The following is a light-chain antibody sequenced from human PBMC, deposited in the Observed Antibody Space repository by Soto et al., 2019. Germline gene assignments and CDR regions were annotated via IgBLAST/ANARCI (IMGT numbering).Light chain of an antibody. Sequence: DIQMTQSPSSLSASVGDSVTITCQASQDISNYLNWYQQNPGKAPKLLIYEASNLETGVPSRFSGSGSGTAFTFTISSLQPEDIATYYCQQYDNLPVTFGQGTKVEIK. CDR2: EAS. J-gene: IGKJ1*01. V-gene: IGKV1-33*01. CDR3: QQYDNLPVT. CDR1: QDISNY.